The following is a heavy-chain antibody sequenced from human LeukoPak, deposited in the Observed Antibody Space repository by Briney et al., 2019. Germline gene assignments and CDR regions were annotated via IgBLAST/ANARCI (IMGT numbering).Heavy chain of an antibody. Sequence: GGSLRLSCAASGFTFSSYAMSWVRQAPGKGLEWVSAISGSGGSTYYADSVKGRFTISRDNSKNTLYLQMNSLRAEDTAVYYCARDPSRYGGNSIDAFDIWGQGTMVTVSS. CDR3: ARDPSRYGGNSIDAFDI. V-gene: IGHV3-23*01. CDR2: ISGSGGST. J-gene: IGHJ3*02. CDR1: GFTFSSYA. D-gene: IGHD4-23*01.